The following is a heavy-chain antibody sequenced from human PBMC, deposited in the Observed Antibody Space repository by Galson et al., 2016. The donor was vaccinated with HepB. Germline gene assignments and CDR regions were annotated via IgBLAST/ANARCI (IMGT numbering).Heavy chain of an antibody. J-gene: IGHJ4*02. Sequence: SVKVSCKASGYTFTNYYMHWVRQAPGQGLEWMGIINPTDGSTNYAQNLQGRVTMTRDTSTSTAYMELSSLRSEDTAIYHCARGLEYSYGFFDFWGQGTLVTVSS. D-gene: IGHD5-18*01. V-gene: IGHV1-46*01. CDR3: ARGLEYSYGFFDF. CDR1: GYTFTNYY. CDR2: INPTDGST.